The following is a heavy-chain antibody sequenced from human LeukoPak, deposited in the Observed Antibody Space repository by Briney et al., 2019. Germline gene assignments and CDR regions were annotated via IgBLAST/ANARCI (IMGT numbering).Heavy chain of an antibody. CDR2: IYYSEST. Sequence: SETLSLTCTVSGGSISSYYWGWIRQPPGKGLEWIGSIYYSESTYQNPSLKSRVTISVDTSKNQFSLKLSSVTAADTAVYYCAGIPTVTFFDYWGQGTLVTVSS. J-gene: IGHJ4*02. CDR3: AGIPTVTFFDY. V-gene: IGHV4-39*07. D-gene: IGHD4-17*01. CDR1: GGSISSYY.